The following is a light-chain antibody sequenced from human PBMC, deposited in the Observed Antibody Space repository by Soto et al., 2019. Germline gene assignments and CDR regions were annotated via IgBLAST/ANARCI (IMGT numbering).Light chain of an antibody. CDR3: QQYDNLPLT. CDR2: DAS. V-gene: IGKV1-33*01. Sequence: DIPMTQSPSSLSASVGDRVTITCQASQDISSDLNWYQQKPGKAPKLLIYDASNLKTGVPSRFSGSGSGTHFTFTITSLQPEDIATYYCQQYDNLPLTFGGGTRVGIK. J-gene: IGKJ4*01. CDR1: QDISSD.